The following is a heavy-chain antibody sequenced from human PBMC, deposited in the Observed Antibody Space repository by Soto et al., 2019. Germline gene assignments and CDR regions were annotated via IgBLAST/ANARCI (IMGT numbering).Heavy chain of an antibody. CDR1: GGSFSGYY. CDR3: ARGTAGVPTAIAFLWFDP. D-gene: IGHD2-2*01. V-gene: IGHV4-34*01. Sequence: PSETLSLTCAVYGGSFSGYYWSWIRQPPGEGLEWIGEINHRGSTNYNPSLKSRVTISVDTSKSQFSLELTSVTAADTAVYFCARGTAGVPTAIAFLWFDPWGQGTLVTVSS. J-gene: IGHJ5*02. CDR2: INHRGST.